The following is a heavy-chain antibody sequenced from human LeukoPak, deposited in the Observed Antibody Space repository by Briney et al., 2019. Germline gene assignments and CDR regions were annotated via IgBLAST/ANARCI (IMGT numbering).Heavy chain of an antibody. D-gene: IGHD3-22*01. CDR3: ARGGDTIGSIRSPFDI. J-gene: IGHJ3*02. Sequence: GGSLRLSCAASGFTVSDNYTSWVRQAPGKGLEWVPAISGGGSTYYADSVKGRFIISRDNSKNTVYLQLNSLRAEDTAVYYCARGGDTIGSIRSPFDIWGQGTMVTVSS. V-gene: IGHV3-53*01. CDR1: GFTVSDNY. CDR2: ISGGGST.